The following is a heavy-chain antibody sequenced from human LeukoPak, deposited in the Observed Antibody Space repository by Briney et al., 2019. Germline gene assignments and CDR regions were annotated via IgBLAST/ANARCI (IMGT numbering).Heavy chain of an antibody. J-gene: IGHJ4*02. D-gene: IGHD4-17*01. CDR1: GFTSSSYE. Sequence: GGSLRLYCAASGFTSSSYEMNWVRQAPGKGLEWVSYISSSGSTTYYADSVKGRFTISRDNAKKSLYLQMNSLRAEDTAVYYCARGRDGDYVPLDYWGQGTLVTVSS. CDR3: ARGRDGDYVPLDY. V-gene: IGHV3-48*03. CDR2: ISSSGSTT.